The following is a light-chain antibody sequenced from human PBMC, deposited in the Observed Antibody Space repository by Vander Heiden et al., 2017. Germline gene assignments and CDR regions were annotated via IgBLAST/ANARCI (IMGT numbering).Light chain of an antibody. CDR2: GAS. CDR1: QSVSSN. Sequence: EIVMTQSPATLSVSPGERATLSCRASQSVSSNLAWYQQKPGQAPRLLIYGASTRATGIPASFSGSGSGTEFTLTISSPQSEDFAVYYCQQHNNWPPWTFCQGTKVEIK. J-gene: IGKJ1*01. V-gene: IGKV3-15*01. CDR3: QQHNNWPPWT.